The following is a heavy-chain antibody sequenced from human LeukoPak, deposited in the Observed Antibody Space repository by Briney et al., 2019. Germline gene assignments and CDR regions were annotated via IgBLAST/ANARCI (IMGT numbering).Heavy chain of an antibody. Sequence: SVKVSCKASGGTFSSYAISWVRQAPGQGLEWMGRIIPIFGTANYAQKFQGRVTITADESTSTAYMELSSLRSEDTAVYYCARSRGSLTGYSSGWYWYFDLWGRGTLVTVSS. CDR1: GGTFSSYA. D-gene: IGHD6-19*01. CDR3: ARSRGSLTGYSSGWYWYFDL. CDR2: IIPIFGTA. V-gene: IGHV1-69*13. J-gene: IGHJ2*01.